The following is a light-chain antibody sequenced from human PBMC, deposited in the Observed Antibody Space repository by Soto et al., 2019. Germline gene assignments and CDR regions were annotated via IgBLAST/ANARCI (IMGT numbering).Light chain of an antibody. V-gene: IGKV2-28*01. CDR1: QSLLYTNGYNN. CDR3: MQPLYAPWT. CDR2: LSS. Sequence: DIVMTQSPLSLPVTPGEPASISCRTSQSLLYTNGYNNVDWCVQKPGQSPQLLMYLSSNRASGVADRFSGSGLGTDFTLKISKVEAEDVWIYSCMQPLYAPWTFGQGTKVEIK. J-gene: IGKJ1*01.